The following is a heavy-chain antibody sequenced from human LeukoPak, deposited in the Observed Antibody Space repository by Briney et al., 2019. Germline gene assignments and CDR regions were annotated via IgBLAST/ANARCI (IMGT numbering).Heavy chain of an antibody. CDR3: AKEESVYDYVWGSYRLFDY. V-gene: IGHV3-30*02. J-gene: IGHJ4*02. D-gene: IGHD3-16*02. CDR2: IRYDGSNK. CDR1: GFTFSSYG. Sequence: GGSLRLSCAASGFTFSSYGMHWVRQAPGKGLEWVAFIRYDGSNKYYADSVKGRFTISRDNSKNTLYLQMNSLRAEDTAVYYCAKEESVYDYVWGSYRLFDYWGQGTLVTVSS.